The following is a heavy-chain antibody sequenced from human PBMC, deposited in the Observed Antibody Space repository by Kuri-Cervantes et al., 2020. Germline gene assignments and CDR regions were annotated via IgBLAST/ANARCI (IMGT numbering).Heavy chain of an antibody. CDR3: ARGVSKNRQLVGY. V-gene: IGHV3-64*02. J-gene: IGHJ4*02. CDR1: GFTFSSYG. D-gene: IGHD6-6*01. CDR2: ISSNGGST. Sequence: GGSLRLSCAASGFTFSSYGMHWVRQAPGKGLEYVSAISSNGGSTYYADSVRGRFSISRDNAKNSLYLQMNSLRAEDTAVYYCARGVSKNRQLVGYWGQGTLVTVSS.